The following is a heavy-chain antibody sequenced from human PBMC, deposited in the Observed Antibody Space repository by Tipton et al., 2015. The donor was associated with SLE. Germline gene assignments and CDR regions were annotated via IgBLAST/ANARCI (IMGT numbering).Heavy chain of an antibody. CDR1: GFTFDDYG. Sequence: SLRLSCAASGFTFDDYGMSWVRQAPGKGLEWVANIKRDGSEKDYVDSVKGRFTISRDNAKNSLYLQMNSLRAEDTAVYYCAREINPKYYYDSSGYYLDAFDIWGQGTVVTVSS. V-gene: IGHV3-7*03. J-gene: IGHJ3*02. D-gene: IGHD3-22*01. CDR2: IKRDGSEK. CDR3: AREINPKYYYDSSGYYLDAFDI.